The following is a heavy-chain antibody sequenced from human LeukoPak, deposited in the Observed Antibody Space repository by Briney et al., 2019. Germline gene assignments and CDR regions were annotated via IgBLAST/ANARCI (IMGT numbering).Heavy chain of an antibody. V-gene: IGHV1-18*01. CDR1: GYTFTSYG. Sequence: ASVKVSCKASGYTFTSYGISWVREAPGQGLEWMGWISAYNGNTNYAQKLQGRVTMTTDTSTSTAYMELRSLRSDDTAVYYCAIGIYDILTGYPFDYWGQGTLVTVSS. D-gene: IGHD3-9*01. CDR2: ISAYNGNT. J-gene: IGHJ4*02. CDR3: AIGIYDILTGYPFDY.